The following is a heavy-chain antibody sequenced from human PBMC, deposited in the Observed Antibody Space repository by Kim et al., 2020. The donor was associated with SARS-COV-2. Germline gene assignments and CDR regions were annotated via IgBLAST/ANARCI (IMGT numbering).Heavy chain of an antibody. V-gene: IGHV4-39*01. Sequence: PSLQSRVTISVGTSKNQFSLRLRSVAAADTAVYYCARRCSGGSCYSGFDYWGQGTLVTVSS. J-gene: IGHJ4*02. CDR3: ARRCSGGSCYSGFDY. D-gene: IGHD2-15*01.